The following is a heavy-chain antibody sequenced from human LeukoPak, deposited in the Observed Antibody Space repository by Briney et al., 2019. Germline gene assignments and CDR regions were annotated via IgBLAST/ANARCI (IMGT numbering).Heavy chain of an antibody. Sequence: ASVKVSCKASGYTFTGYYMHWVRQAPGQGLEWMGWINPNSGGTNYAQKFQGWVTMTRDTSISTAYMELSRLRSDDTAVYYCARAGGTVTTWGDYFDYWGQGTLVTVSS. CDR2: INPNSGGT. J-gene: IGHJ4*02. V-gene: IGHV1-2*04. CDR3: ARAGGTVTTWGDYFDY. D-gene: IGHD4-17*01. CDR1: GYTFTGYY.